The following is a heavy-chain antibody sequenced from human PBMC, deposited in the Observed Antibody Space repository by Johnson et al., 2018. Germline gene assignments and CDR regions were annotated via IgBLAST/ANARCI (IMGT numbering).Heavy chain of an antibody. D-gene: IGHD4/OR15-4a*01. J-gene: IGHJ6*03. V-gene: IGHV3-48*04. CDR3: ARGADYYYYYMDV. CDR1: GFTFSSYA. CDR2: ISSSGSTI. Sequence: VQLVQSGGGLVQPGGSLRLSCAASGFTFSSYAMSWVRQAPGTGLEWVSYISSSGSTIYYADSAKGRFTISRDNAKNSLYLQMNSQRAEDTAVYYCARGADYYYYYMDVWGKGTTVTVSS.